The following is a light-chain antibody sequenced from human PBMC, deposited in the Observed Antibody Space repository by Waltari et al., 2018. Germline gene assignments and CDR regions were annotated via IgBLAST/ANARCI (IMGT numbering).Light chain of an antibody. Sequence: QSALTQPASVSGSPGQSIPIPCTGPSRDGGGYDFVSWHEQHPTKAPKVMIYHVNTRPSGVSNRFSGSKSGNTASLTISGLQAEDEADYYCSSYTSSRTEVFGGGTKLTVL. CDR1: SRDGGGYDF. CDR3: SSYTSSRTEV. CDR2: HVN. V-gene: IGLV2-14*03. J-gene: IGLJ2*01.